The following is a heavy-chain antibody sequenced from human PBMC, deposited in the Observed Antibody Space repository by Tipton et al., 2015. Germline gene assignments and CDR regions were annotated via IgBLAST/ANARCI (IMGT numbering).Heavy chain of an antibody. J-gene: IGHJ4*02. Sequence: TLSLTCTVSGGSVSSGSYYWSWIRQPPGKGLEWIGYISYRETSHYNPSLKSRVTISIDTSKNQFSLKLTSVTAADTAVYYCACQDYDSLTRDYQTVDYWGQGTLVTVSS. CDR2: ISYRETS. D-gene: IGHD3-9*01. CDR3: ACQDYDSLTRDYQTVDY. CDR1: GGSVSSGSYY. V-gene: IGHV4-61*01.